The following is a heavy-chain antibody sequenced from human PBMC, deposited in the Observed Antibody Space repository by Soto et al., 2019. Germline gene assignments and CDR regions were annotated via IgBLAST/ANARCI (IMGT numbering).Heavy chain of an antibody. V-gene: IGHV4-59*01. Sequence: SETLSLTCTVSGGSISIYYWSWIRQPPGKGLEWIGYIYYSGSTNYNPSLKSRVTISVDTSKNQFSLKLSSVTAADTAVYYCAREYIAARSELYYFDYWGQGTLVTVSS. CDR2: IYYSGST. D-gene: IGHD6-6*01. CDR3: AREYIAARSELYYFDY. CDR1: GGSISIYY. J-gene: IGHJ4*02.